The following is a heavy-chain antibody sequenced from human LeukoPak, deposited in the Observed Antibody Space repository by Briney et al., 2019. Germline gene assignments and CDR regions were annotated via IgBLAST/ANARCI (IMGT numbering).Heavy chain of an antibody. CDR3: AKAALYGAGWLHYLDY. CDR1: GFTFSSYA. D-gene: IGHD6-19*01. V-gene: IGHV3-30*18. J-gene: IGHJ4*02. CDR2: ISYDGGTQ. Sequence: GGSLRLSCAASGFTFSSYAMSWVRQAPGKGLEWVAVISYDGGTQYYADSVTGRFTISRDNSKNTLFLQMSSLRAEDTAVYFCAKAALYGAGWLHYLDYWGQGTLVTVSS.